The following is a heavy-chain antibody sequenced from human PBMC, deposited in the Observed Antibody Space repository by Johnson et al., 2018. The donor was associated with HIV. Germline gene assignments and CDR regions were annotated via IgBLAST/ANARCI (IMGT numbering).Heavy chain of an antibody. J-gene: IGHJ3*02. V-gene: IGHV3-30*02. D-gene: IGHD2-8*02. CDR1: GFTFSSYD. Sequence: QVQLVESGGGVVQPGGSLRLSCETSGFTFSSYDMHWVRQAPGKGLEWVAFIRYDGTNKHFADSVKGQFTISRDNAKNSLYLQMNSLRAEDTAVYYCARWGRGSIVLVVYARSDAFDIWGQGTMVTVSS. CDR2: IRYDGTNK. CDR3: ARWGRGSIVLVVYARSDAFDI.